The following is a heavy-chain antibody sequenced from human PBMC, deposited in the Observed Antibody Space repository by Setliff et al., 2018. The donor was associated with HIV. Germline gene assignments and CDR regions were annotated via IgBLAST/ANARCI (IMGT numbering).Heavy chain of an antibody. V-gene: IGHV1-46*01. D-gene: IGHD3-22*01. Sequence: ASVKVSCKASGYTFTRYFMHCVRQAPGQGLEWLGMINPSGGSTCYAQRFQDRVTITADESTNTAYMELSSLRSEDTAVYYCAIVTELDYYGGSGPTHLLFDSWGQGTLVTVSS. CDR1: GYTFTRYF. J-gene: IGHJ4*02. CDR2: INPSGGST. CDR3: AIVTELDYYGGSGPTHLLFDS.